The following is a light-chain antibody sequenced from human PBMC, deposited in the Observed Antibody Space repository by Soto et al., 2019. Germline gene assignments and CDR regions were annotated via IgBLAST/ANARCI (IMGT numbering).Light chain of an antibody. CDR3: CSYAAGDSFK. CDR1: SSDVGAYNY. J-gene: IGLJ2*01. Sequence: QSVLTQPRSVSGSPGQSVTISCTGTSSDVGAYNYVSWHQQHPGKAPKLMIYDVTQRPSGVPDRFSASKSGITASLTISGLQAEDEADYYCCSYAAGDSFKFGGGTKVTVL. CDR2: DVT. V-gene: IGLV2-11*01.